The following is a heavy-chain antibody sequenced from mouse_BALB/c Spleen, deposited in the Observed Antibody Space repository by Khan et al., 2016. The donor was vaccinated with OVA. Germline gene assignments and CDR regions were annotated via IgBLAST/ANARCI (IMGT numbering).Heavy chain of an antibody. J-gene: IGHJ3*01. CDR1: GYTFTSYT. CDR2: INPSNGYT. CDR3: GRDGAYHRNHGWFAY. Sequence: QVQLKQSGAELARPGASVKLSCKASGYTFTSYTIHWIKKRPGQGLEWIGSINPSNGYTNYNQKFKDKATLTTDKSSTTAYLQLSSLTSEDTAVYYCGRDGAYHRNHGWFAYWGQGTLVTVSA. V-gene: IGHV1-4*01. D-gene: IGHD2-10*01.